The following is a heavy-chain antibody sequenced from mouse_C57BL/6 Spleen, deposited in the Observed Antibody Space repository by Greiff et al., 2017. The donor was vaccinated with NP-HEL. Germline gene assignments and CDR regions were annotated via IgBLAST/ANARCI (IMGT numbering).Heavy chain of an antibody. CDR2: IYPGDGDT. CDR3: ARRGDVYYFDY. Sequence: QVQLQQSGAELVKPGASVKISCKASGYAFSSYWMNWVKQRPGKGLEWIGQIYPGDGDTNYNGKFKGKATLTADKSSSTAYMQLSSLTSEDSAVYFCARRGDVYYFDYWGQGTTLTVSS. CDR1: GYAFSSYW. J-gene: IGHJ2*01. V-gene: IGHV1-80*01.